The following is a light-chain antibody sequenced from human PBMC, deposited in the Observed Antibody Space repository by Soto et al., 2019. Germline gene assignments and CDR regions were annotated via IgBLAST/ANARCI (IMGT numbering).Light chain of an antibody. J-gene: IGKJ1*01. CDR2: RAS. V-gene: IGKV3-15*01. Sequence: EILMTQSPATLSVSPGERAILSCRASQSIGTNLVWYQQKPGQAPRLLLYRASTRVTGVPARFSGSGSGTDFTLTVSSLQSEDFAVYYCQHYYNWPPWTFGLGPKVQIK. CDR3: QHYYNWPPWT. CDR1: QSIGTN.